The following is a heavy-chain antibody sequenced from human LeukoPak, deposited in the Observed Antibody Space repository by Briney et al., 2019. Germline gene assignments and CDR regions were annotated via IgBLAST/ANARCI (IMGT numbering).Heavy chain of an antibody. CDR2: INHSGST. D-gene: IGHD3-3*01. CDR1: GGSFSGYY. J-gene: IGHJ4*02. Sequence: PSETLSVTCAVYGGSFSGYYWSWIRQPPGNGLEWIGEINHSGSTNYNPSLKSRVTISVDTSKNQFSLKLSSVTAADTAVYYCARGRYDFWSGYYGLDYWGQGTLVTVSS. V-gene: IGHV4-34*01. CDR3: ARGRYDFWSGYYGLDY.